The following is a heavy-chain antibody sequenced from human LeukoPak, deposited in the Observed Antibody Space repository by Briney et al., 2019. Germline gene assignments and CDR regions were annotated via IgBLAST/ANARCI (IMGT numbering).Heavy chain of an antibody. V-gene: IGHV1-46*01. CDR2: INPSGGST. D-gene: IGHD2-2*01. Sequence: ASVKVSCKASGYTFTSYYMHWVRQAPGQGLEWMGIINPSGGSTSYAQKFQGRVTMTRDTSTSTVYMELSSLRSDDTAVYYCASSYQLERWFDPWGQGTLVTVSS. J-gene: IGHJ5*02. CDR3: ASSYQLERWFDP. CDR1: GYTFTSYY.